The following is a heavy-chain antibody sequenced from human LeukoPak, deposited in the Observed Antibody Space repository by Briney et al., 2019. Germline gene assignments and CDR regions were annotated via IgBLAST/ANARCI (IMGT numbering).Heavy chain of an antibody. CDR2: ISSDSNYI. D-gene: IGHD3-9*01. Sequence: PGGSLRLSCAASGFTFSSYTMNWVRQAPGKGLEWVSSISSDSNYIYYADSVKGRFTISRDNAWNSLYLQMNSLRAEDTAVYYCARKENTLTGYYDHWGQGTLVTVSS. CDR3: ARKENTLTGYYDH. CDR1: GFTFSSYT. V-gene: IGHV3-21*01. J-gene: IGHJ5*02.